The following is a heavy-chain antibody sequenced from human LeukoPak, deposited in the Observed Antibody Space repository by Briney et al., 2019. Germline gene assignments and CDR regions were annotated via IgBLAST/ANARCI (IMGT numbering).Heavy chain of an antibody. CDR2: IYYSGST. CDR3: ARHNSSSWYFPLTNYFDY. V-gene: IGHV4-59*01. Sequence: SETLSLTCTVSGRSNSSDYWSWIRQPPGKGLEWIGYIYYSGSTNYNPSLKSRVTISVDTSKNQFSLKLSSVTAADTAVYYCARHNSSSWYFPLTNYFDYWGQGTLVTVSS. CDR1: GRSNSSDY. J-gene: IGHJ4*02. D-gene: IGHD6-13*01.